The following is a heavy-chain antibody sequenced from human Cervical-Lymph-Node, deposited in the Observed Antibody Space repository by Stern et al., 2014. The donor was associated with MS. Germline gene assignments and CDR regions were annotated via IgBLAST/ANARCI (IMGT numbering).Heavy chain of an antibody. J-gene: IGHJ4*02. Sequence: EVHLVESGGGSVQPGGSLRLSCAASGFAFTDYGMAWVRQAPGKGLEWLSTISGHGDNTHYADSVQGRVFISRDNSKSTISLQIYSLRAEDTALYYCARDVGGSAFFDLWGQGTLVTVSS. CDR2: ISGHGDNT. CDR1: GFAFTDYG. D-gene: IGHD1-26*01. V-gene: IGHV3-23*04. CDR3: ARDVGGSAFFDL.